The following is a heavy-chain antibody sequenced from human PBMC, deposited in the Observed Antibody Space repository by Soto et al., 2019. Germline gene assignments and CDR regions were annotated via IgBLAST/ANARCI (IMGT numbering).Heavy chain of an antibody. Sequence: GGSLRLSCAASGFTFSSYEMSWVRQAPGKGLEWVSYISSSGSTIYYADSVKGRFTISRDNSKNTLYLQMNSLRAEDTAVYYCAIDGASCGYYNEMGYFENRGQGTLVTVSS. D-gene: IGHD3-22*01. V-gene: IGHV3-48*03. CDR3: AIDGASCGYYNEMGYFEN. CDR2: ISSSGSTI. CDR1: GFTFSSYE. J-gene: IGHJ4*02.